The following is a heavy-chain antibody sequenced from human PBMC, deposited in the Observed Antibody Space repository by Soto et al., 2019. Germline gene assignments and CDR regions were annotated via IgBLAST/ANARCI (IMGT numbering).Heavy chain of an antibody. Sequence: SETLSLTCAVYGGSFSGYYWSWIRQPPGKGLEWIGYIYYSGSTNYNPSLKSRVTISVDTSNNQFSLKLSSVTAADTAVYYCASVKNWNDFDYWGQGTLVTVSS. CDR3: ASVKNWNDFDY. CDR2: IYYSGST. V-gene: IGHV4-59*01. CDR1: GGSFSGYY. D-gene: IGHD1-1*01. J-gene: IGHJ4*02.